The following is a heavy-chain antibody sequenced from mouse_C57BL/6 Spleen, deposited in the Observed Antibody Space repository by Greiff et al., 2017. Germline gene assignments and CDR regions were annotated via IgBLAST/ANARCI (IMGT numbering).Heavy chain of an antibody. CDR3: ARSTMVTTDDGFDY. V-gene: IGHV1-4*01. D-gene: IGHD2-2*01. CDR2: INPSSGYT. Sequence: QVQLQQSGAELARPGASVKMSCKASGYTFTSYTMHWVKQRPGQGLEWIGYINPSSGYTKYNQKFKDKATLTADKSSSTAYMQLSSLTSEDSAVYYCARSTMVTTDDGFDYWGQGTTLTVSS. J-gene: IGHJ2*01. CDR1: GYTFTSYT.